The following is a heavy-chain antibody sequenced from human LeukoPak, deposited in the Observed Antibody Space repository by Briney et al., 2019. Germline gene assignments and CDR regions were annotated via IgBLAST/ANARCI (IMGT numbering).Heavy chain of an antibody. CDR1: GASISTYF. Sequence: SETLSLTCTVSGASISTYFWSWTRQPAGKGLEWIGRIYYSGSTYYNPSLKSRVTISVDTSKNQFSLKLNSVTAADTAVYYCARDYDVLTAYPPTQLFDPWGQGTLVTVSS. CDR3: ARDYDVLTAYPPTQLFDP. CDR2: IYYSGST. V-gene: IGHV4-4*07. J-gene: IGHJ5*02. D-gene: IGHD3-9*01.